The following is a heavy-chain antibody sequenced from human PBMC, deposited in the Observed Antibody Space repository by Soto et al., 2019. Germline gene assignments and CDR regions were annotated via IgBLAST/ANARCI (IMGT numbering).Heavy chain of an antibody. Sequence: EVQLVESGGGLVQPGGSLRLSCAASEFTFSSYTMNWVRQAPGKGLEWVSYITSSSSTIYYADSVKGRFTISRDNAKNSLYLQMNSLRDEDTAVYYCARTLAAAAYYYYYGMDVWGQGTTVTVSS. CDR1: EFTFSSYT. CDR2: ITSSSSTI. CDR3: ARTLAAAAYYYYYGMDV. J-gene: IGHJ6*02. V-gene: IGHV3-48*02. D-gene: IGHD6-13*01.